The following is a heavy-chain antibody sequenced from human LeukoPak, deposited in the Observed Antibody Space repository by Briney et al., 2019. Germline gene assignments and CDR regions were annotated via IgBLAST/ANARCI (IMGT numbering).Heavy chain of an antibody. D-gene: IGHD1-1*01. CDR3: ARDGVPRPDAFDI. Sequence: SETLSLTCTVSGGSISNGDYYWSWIRQPPGKGLEWIGYIYYSGSTYYNPSLKSRVTISVDTSKNQFSLKLSSVTAADTAVYYCARDGVPRPDAFDIWGQGTMVTVSS. CDR1: GGSISNGDYY. CDR2: IYYSGST. V-gene: IGHV4-30-4*01. J-gene: IGHJ3*02.